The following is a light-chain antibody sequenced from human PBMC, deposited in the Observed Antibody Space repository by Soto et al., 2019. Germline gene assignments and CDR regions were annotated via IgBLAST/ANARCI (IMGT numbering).Light chain of an antibody. CDR3: SSYTSTSTLVI. CDR2: DVS. CDR1: SIHVGGYNY. J-gene: IGLJ2*01. Sequence: QSSLTQPASVSWSPGQSVTISCTGTSIHVGGYNYVAWYQHHPGKAPKVMIYDVSNRPSGVSNRFSGSKSGNTASLTISGLQAEDEADYYCSSYTSTSTLVIFGGGTKLTVL. V-gene: IGLV2-14*03.